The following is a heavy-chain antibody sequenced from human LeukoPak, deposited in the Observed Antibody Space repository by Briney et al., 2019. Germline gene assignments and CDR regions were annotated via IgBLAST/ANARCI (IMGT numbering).Heavy chain of an antibody. Sequence: ASVKVSCKASGYTFTSYDINWVRQATGQGLEWMGWMNPNSGNTGYAQKFQGRVTMTRNTSISTAYMELSSLRSKDTAVYYCARGRSGDSSSWYYYYYGMDVWGQGTTVTVSS. CDR2: MNPNSGNT. J-gene: IGHJ6*02. D-gene: IGHD6-13*01. V-gene: IGHV1-8*01. CDR1: GYTFTSYD. CDR3: ARGRSGDSSSWYYYYYGMDV.